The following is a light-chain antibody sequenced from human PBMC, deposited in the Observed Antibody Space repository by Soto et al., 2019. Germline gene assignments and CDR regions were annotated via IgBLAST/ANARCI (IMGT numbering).Light chain of an antibody. CDR3: CSYAGSTTWV. CDR2: EGS. Sequence: QSALTQPASVSGSPGQSITNSCTGTSSDVGSYNLVSWYQQHPGKAPKFMIYEGSKRPSGVSNRFSGSKSGNTASLTISGLQAEDEADYYCCSYAGSTTWVFGGGTKLTVL. CDR1: SSDVGSYNL. J-gene: IGLJ2*01. V-gene: IGLV2-23*01.